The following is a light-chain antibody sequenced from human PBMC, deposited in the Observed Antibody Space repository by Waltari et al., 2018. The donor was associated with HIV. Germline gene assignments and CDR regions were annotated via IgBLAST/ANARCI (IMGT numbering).Light chain of an antibody. Sequence: QSVLTQPPSASGNPGQRVTISGSGSSSNNGSNTVNWYQQLPGTAPKLLIYSNNQRPSGVPDRFSGSKSGTSASLAISGLQSEDEADYYCAAWDDSLNGWVFGGGTKLTVL. J-gene: IGLJ3*02. CDR1: SSNNGSNT. V-gene: IGLV1-44*01. CDR2: SNN. CDR3: AAWDDSLNGWV.